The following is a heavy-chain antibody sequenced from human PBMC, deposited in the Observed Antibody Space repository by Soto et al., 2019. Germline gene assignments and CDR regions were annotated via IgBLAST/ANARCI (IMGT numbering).Heavy chain of an antibody. CDR3: ARAKEMATIKDYYYGMDV. D-gene: IGHD5-12*01. V-gene: IGHV1-69*13. J-gene: IGHJ6*02. CDR1: GGTFSSYA. CDR2: IIPIFGTA. Sequence: GASVKVSCKASGGTFSSYAISWVRQAPGQGLEWMGGIIPIFGTANYAQKFQGRVTITADESTSTAYMELSSLRSEDTAVYYCARAKEMATIKDYYYGMDVWGQGTTVTGSS.